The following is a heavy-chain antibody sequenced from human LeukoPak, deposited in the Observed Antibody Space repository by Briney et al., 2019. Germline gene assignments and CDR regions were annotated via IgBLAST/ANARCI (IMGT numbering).Heavy chain of an antibody. CDR1: GYTFSGYY. J-gene: IGHJ3*01. V-gene: IGHV1-2*02. D-gene: IGHD6-19*01. Sequence: ASVKVSCKASGYTFSGYYMHWVRQAPGHGLEWMGWINPNSGATNYAQKFQGRVTMTRDTSISTAYMELSRLRSDDTAVYYCASPRLVPLDAFDLWGQGGIVSVSS. CDR3: ASPRLVPLDAFDL. CDR2: INPNSGAT.